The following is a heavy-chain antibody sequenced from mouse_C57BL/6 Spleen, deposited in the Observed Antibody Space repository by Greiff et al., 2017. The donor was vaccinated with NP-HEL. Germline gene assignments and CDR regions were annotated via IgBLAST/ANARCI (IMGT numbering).Heavy chain of an antibody. Sequence: DVHLVESGGGLVKPGGSLKLSCAASGFTFSDYGMHWVRQAPEKGLEWVAYISSGSSTIYYADTVKGRFTISRDNAKNTLLLQMTSLRSEDTAMYYCARSNYAYCDVWGTGTTVTVSS. J-gene: IGHJ1*03. CDR2: ISSGSSTI. CDR1: GFTFSDYG. D-gene: IGHD2-5*01. CDR3: ARSNYAYCDV. V-gene: IGHV5-17*01.